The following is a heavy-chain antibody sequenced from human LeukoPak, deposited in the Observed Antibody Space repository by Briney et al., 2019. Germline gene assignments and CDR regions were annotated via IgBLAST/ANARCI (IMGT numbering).Heavy chain of an antibody. D-gene: IGHD5-18*01. CDR2: ISYDGSNK. V-gene: IGHV3-30-3*01. CDR1: GFTFSSYA. CDR3: ARDHNEDTAMAPSY. J-gene: IGHJ4*02. Sequence: PGGSLRLSRAASGFTFSSYAMHWVRQAPGKGLEWVAVISYDGSNKYYADSVKGRFTISRDNSKNTLYLQMNSLRAEDTAVYYCARDHNEDTAMAPSYWGQGTLVTVSS.